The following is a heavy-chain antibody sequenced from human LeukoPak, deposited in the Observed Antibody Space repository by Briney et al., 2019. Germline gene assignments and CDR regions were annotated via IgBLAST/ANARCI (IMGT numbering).Heavy chain of an antibody. V-gene: IGHV3-74*01. D-gene: IGHD1-26*01. CDR3: ARDPYSATYLFDY. CDR1: GFTFSNYW. J-gene: IGHJ4*02. CDR2: INSDGSST. Sequence: PGGSLRLSCAASGFTFSNYWMHWVRQAPGKGLVWVSRINSDGSSTTYADSVKGRFTISRDNAKNTLYLQMNSLRAEDTAVYYCARDPYSATYLFDYWGQGTLVTVSS.